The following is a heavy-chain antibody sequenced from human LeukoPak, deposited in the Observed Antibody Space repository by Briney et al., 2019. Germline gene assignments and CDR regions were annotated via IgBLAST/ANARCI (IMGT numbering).Heavy chain of an antibody. D-gene: IGHD3-3*01. CDR3: ARLPRYDFWS. CDR2: IYYSGTT. J-gene: IGHJ4*02. Sequence: SETLSLTCTVSGDSISRTNFYWRWIRQPPGKGLEWIGSIYYSGTTNYNPSLKSRVTISVDTSKKQFSLKLRSVTAADTAVYYCARLPRYDFWSWGQGTLVTVSS. V-gene: IGHV4-39*01. CDR1: GDSISRTNFY.